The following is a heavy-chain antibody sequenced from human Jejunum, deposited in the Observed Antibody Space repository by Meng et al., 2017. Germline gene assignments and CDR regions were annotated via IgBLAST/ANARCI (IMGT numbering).Heavy chain of an antibody. Sequence: GGSLRLSCAASGFTFADYAMHWVRQVPGKGLEWVGLVSWDGGATYYADSVKGRFTISRDNIKNSLFLQMSSLRPEDTGLYYCVKDKTGAGIFYFDYWGQGTLVTVSS. D-gene: IGHD6-19*01. V-gene: IGHV3-43D*03. CDR3: VKDKTGAGIFYFDY. CDR2: VSWDGGAT. J-gene: IGHJ4*02. CDR1: GFTFADYA.